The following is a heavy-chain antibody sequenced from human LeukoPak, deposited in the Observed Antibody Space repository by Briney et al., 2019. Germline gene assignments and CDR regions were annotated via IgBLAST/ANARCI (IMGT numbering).Heavy chain of an antibody. CDR2: IYSGGST. J-gene: IGHJ3*02. V-gene: IGHV3-66*04. CDR3: ARLEYYVWGSYRSLGAFDI. CDR1: GFTVSSNY. D-gene: IGHD3-16*02. Sequence: GGSLRLSCAASGFTVSSNYMSWVRQAPGKGLEWVSVIYSGGSTYYADSVKGRFTISRDNSKNTLYLQVNSLRAEDTAVYYCARLEYYVWGSYRSLGAFDIWGQGTMVTVSS.